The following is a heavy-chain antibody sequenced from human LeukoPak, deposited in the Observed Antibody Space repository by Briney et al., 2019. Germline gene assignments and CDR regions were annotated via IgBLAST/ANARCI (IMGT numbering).Heavy chain of an antibody. V-gene: IGHV3-23*01. CDR3: ARMPRSYFDY. D-gene: IGHD2-2*01. CDR1: GFTFSSYA. CDR2: ISGSGGGT. Sequence: SGGSLRLSCAASGFTFSSYAMSWVRQAPGKGLEWVSAISGSGGGTYYADSVKGRFTISRDNSKNTLYLQMNSLRAEDTAVYYCARMPRSYFDYWGQGTLVTVSS. J-gene: IGHJ4*02.